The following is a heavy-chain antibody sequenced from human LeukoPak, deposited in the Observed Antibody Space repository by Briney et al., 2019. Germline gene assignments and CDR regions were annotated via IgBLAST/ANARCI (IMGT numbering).Heavy chain of an antibody. CDR2: INSDGSRI. CDR1: GFTFSSYG. CDR3: AKGIVGVMATNCFGY. Sequence: GGSLRLSCAASGFTFSSYGMHWVRQAPGKGLVWVSRINSDGSRISYADSVKGRFTISRDNARNTLYLQMNSLRAEDTAAYFCAKGIVGVMATNCFGYWGQGTLVTVYS. J-gene: IGHJ4*02. V-gene: IGHV3-74*01. D-gene: IGHD5-12*01.